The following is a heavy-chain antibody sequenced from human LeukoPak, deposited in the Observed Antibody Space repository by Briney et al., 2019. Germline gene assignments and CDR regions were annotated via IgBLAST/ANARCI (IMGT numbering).Heavy chain of an antibody. Sequence: SETLSLTCAVYGGSFSGYYWSWIRQPPGKGLEWIGEINHSGSTNYNPSLKSRVTISVDTSKNQFPLKLSSVTAADTAVYYCARAGRYYYDSSGYYNRYNWFDPWGQGTLVTVSS. D-gene: IGHD3-22*01. V-gene: IGHV4-34*01. CDR3: ARAGRYYYDSSGYYNRYNWFDP. J-gene: IGHJ5*02. CDR2: INHSGST. CDR1: GGSFSGYY.